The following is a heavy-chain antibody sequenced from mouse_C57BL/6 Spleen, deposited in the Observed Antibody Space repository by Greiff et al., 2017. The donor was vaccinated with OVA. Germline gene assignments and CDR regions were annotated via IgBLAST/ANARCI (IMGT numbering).Heavy chain of an antibody. CDR1: GYTFTGYW. CDR2: ILPGSGST. CDR3: ARSLSYSNYDYYAMDY. J-gene: IGHJ4*01. Sequence: QVQLKESGAELMKPGASVKLSCKATGYTFTGYWIEWVKQRPGHGLEWIGEILPGSGSTNYNEKFKGKATFTADTSSNTAYMQLSSLTTEDSAIYYCARSLSYSNYDYYAMDYWGQGTSVTVSS. D-gene: IGHD2-5*01. V-gene: IGHV1-9*01.